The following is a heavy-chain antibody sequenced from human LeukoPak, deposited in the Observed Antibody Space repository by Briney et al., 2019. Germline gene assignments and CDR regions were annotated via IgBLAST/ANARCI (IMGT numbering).Heavy chain of an antibody. CDR1: GFTFSSYW. Sequence: GGSLRLSCAASGFTFSSYWMSWVRQAPGKGLEWVANIKQDGSEKYYVDSVKGRFTISRDNAKNSLYLQMNSLRAEDTAVYYCARDTDYGDYSDAFDIWGQGTMVTVSS. V-gene: IGHV3-7*01. CDR3: ARDTDYGDYSDAFDI. J-gene: IGHJ3*02. D-gene: IGHD4-17*01. CDR2: IKQDGSEK.